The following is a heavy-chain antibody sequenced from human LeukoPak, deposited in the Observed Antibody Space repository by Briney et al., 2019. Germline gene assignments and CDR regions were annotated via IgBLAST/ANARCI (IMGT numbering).Heavy chain of an antibody. Sequence: SVKVSCKASGGTFSSYAISWVRQAPGQGLEWTGRVIPILGIANYAQKFQGRVTITADKSTSTAYMELSSLRSEDTAVYYCASGGYYYDSSGYGIDYWGQGTLVTVSS. J-gene: IGHJ4*02. V-gene: IGHV1-69*04. CDR2: VIPILGIA. CDR1: GGTFSSYA. D-gene: IGHD3-22*01. CDR3: ASGGYYYDSSGYGIDY.